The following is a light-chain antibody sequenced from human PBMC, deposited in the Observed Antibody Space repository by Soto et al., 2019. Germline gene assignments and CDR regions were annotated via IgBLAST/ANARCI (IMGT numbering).Light chain of an antibody. CDR1: QDISNY. J-gene: IGKJ5*01. CDR3: QQYMSYPIT. V-gene: IGKV1-16*02. Sequence: DIQMTQSPSSLSASVGDRVTITCRASQDISNYLAWFQQKPGKPPESLIYAVSSLESGVPSKFSGSGSGTDFTLTISSLQPEDFGTYYCQQYMSYPITFGQGTRLDIK. CDR2: AVS.